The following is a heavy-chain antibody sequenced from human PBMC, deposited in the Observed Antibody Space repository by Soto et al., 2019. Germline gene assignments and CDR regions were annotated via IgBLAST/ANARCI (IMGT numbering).Heavy chain of an antibody. CDR2: INHSGST. CDR3: ARGFLSPDITIFGVVTPYYFDY. D-gene: IGHD3-3*01. Sequence: SETLSLTCAVYGGSFSGYYWSWIRQPPGKGLEWIGEINHSGSTNYNPSLKSRVTISVDTSKNQFSLKLSSVTAADTTVYYCARGFLSPDITIFGVVTPYYFDYWGQGTLVTVSS. CDR1: GGSFSGYY. V-gene: IGHV4-34*01. J-gene: IGHJ4*02.